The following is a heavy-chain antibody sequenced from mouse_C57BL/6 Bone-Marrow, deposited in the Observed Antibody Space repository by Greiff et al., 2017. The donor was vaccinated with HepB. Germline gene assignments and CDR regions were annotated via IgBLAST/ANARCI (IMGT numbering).Heavy chain of an antibody. Sequence: EVQLQQSGTVLARPGASVKMSCKTSGYTFTSYWMHWVNQRPGQGLEWIGAIYPGNSDTSYNQKFKGKANLTAVTSTSTAYMELSSLTNEDSAVFYWTTYYGSPSYWYFEGWGTGTTVTVSS. CDR1: GYTFTSYW. D-gene: IGHD1-1*01. CDR2: IYPGNSDT. J-gene: IGHJ1*03. V-gene: IGHV1-5*01. CDR3: TTYYGSPSYWYFEG.